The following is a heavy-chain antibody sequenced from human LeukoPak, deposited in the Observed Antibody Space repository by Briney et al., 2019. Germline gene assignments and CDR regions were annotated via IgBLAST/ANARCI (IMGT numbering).Heavy chain of an antibody. CDR1: GFTFSRYS. Sequence: GGSLRLSCAASGFTFSRYSMNWVRQAPGKALEGVSYISSSRSTMYYADSVKGRFTISRDNAKNSLYLQMNSLRDEDTAVYYCARNGLGYYDSSGSRDAFDIWGQGTMVTVSS. CDR2: ISSSRSTM. J-gene: IGHJ3*02. V-gene: IGHV3-48*02. CDR3: ARNGLGYYDSSGSRDAFDI. D-gene: IGHD3-22*01.